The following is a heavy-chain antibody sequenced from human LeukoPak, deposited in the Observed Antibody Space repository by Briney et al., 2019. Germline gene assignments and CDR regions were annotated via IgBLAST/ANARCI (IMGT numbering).Heavy chain of an antibody. CDR3: AREVSFPYCSTTSCYDFDP. Sequence: GASVKVSCKASGYTFTSYGISCVRQAPGQGLEWMGWISTYSGNTNYAQNLQGRVTMTTDTSTTTAYMELRSLRSDDTAVYYCAREVSFPYCSTTSCYDFDPWGQGTLVTVSS. D-gene: IGHD2-2*01. V-gene: IGHV1-18*01. CDR1: GYTFTSYG. J-gene: IGHJ5*02. CDR2: ISTYSGNT.